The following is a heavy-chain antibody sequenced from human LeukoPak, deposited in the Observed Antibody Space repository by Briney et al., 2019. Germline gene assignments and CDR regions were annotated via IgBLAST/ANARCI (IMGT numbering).Heavy chain of an antibody. Sequence: GGSLRLSCVASGFTFYTYDRSWVRQVPGKGLEWVSSISYHGHRTYYTDSVKGRFTISRDNSKNTLYLQLNSLRVEDTAIYYCARIPGMAAGSDFYFDYWGPGTVVTVFS. D-gene: IGHD6-13*01. J-gene: IGHJ4*02. CDR3: ARIPGMAAGSDFYFDY. CDR1: GFTFYTYD. V-gene: IGHV3-23*01. CDR2: ISYHGHRT.